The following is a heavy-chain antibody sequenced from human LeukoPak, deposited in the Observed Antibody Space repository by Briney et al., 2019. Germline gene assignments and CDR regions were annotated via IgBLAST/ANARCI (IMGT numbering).Heavy chain of an antibody. CDR2: IIPIFGTA. J-gene: IGHJ4*02. CDR3: ASGEDYDYVWGSYRLYYFDY. CDR1: GGTFSSYA. Sequence: ASVKVSCKASGGTFSSYAISWVRQAPGQGLEWMGGIIPIFGTANYAQKFQGRVTITTDESTSTAYMELRSLRSDDTAVYYCASGEDYDYVWGSYRLYYFDYWGQGTLVTVSS. V-gene: IGHV1-69*05. D-gene: IGHD3-16*02.